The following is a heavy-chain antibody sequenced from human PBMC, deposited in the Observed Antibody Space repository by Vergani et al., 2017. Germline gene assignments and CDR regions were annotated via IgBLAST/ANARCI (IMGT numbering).Heavy chain of an antibody. CDR1: GFTFSSYG. V-gene: IGHV3-30*03. D-gene: IGHD6-6*01. J-gene: IGHJ4*02. Sequence: QVQLVESGGGVVQPGRSLRLSCAASGFTFSSYGMHWVRQAPGKGLEWVAVISYDGSNKYYADSVKGRFTISRDNSKNTLYLQMNSLRAEDTAVYYCARTEYSRAGPDYWGQGTLVTVSS. CDR2: ISYDGSNK. CDR3: ARTEYSRAGPDY.